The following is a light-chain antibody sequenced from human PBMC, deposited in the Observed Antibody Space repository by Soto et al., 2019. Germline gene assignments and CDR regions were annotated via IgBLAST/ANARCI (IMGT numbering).Light chain of an antibody. CDR1: ESFRNN. V-gene: IGKV3D-15*01. Sequence: EIAMTQAPATRSVSPGQRVPLSCRASESFRNNXXWSQXKPSRAPRLLIHGASTKATGIPARFSGTGSGXXFTLTISRLEPEDFAVYYCQQYSSSPPTFGQGTKVDIK. CDR2: GAS. J-gene: IGKJ1*01. CDR3: QQYSSSPPT.